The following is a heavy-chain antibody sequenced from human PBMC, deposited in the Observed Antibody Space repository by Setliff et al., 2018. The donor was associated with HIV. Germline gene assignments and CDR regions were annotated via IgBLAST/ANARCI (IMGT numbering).Heavy chain of an antibody. V-gene: IGHV4-61*02. CDR3: ARERLSRLGFDY. J-gene: IGHJ4*02. CDR2: IYISGST. D-gene: IGHD1-1*01. Sequence: PSETLSLTCTVSGDSISSGSYYWSWFRQPAGKELEWIGLIYISGSTIYNPSLKSRVTISVDTSKNQFSLKLSSVTAADTAVYYCARERLSRLGFDYWGQGTLVTVSS. CDR1: GDSISSGSYY.